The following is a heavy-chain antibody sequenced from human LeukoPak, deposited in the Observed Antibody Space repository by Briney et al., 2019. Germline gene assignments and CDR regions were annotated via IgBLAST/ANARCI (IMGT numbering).Heavy chain of an antibody. D-gene: IGHD4-11*01. Sequence: GASVKVSCKASGYTFTSYDINWVRQATGQGLEWMGWMNPNSGNTGYAQKFQGSVTMTRNTSISTAYMELSSLRSEDTAVYYCARGSKRYSNYLDAFDIWGQGTMVTVSS. J-gene: IGHJ3*02. CDR3: ARGSKRYSNYLDAFDI. CDR2: MNPNSGNT. V-gene: IGHV1-8*01. CDR1: GYTFTSYD.